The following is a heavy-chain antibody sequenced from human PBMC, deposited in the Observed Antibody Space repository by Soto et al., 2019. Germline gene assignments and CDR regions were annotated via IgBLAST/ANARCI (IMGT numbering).Heavy chain of an antibody. V-gene: IGHV4-4*02. CDR1: GGSISSSNW. CDR3: ARDRRAAAGMFYYYYGMDV. Sequence: SETLSLTCAVSGGSISSSNWWSWVRQPPGKGLEWIGEIYHSGSTNYNPSLKSRVTISVDKSKNQFSLKLSSVTAADTAVYYCARDRRAAAGMFYYYYGMDVWGQGTTVTVSS. CDR2: IYHSGST. D-gene: IGHD6-13*01. J-gene: IGHJ6*02.